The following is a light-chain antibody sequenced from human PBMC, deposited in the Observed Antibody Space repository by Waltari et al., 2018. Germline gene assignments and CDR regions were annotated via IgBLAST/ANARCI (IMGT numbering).Light chain of an antibody. CDR2: EVT. J-gene: IGLJ1*01. V-gene: IGLV2-23*02. CDR3: CSYAGLGIYV. Sequence: QSDLTQPASVPGPPGQPIPIPCTGTSSDVGNNNLVSWHQQYPGKAPKLMVYEVTRRSSGFSDRFSGSRSGNTASLTIYGLQSEDEADYYCCSYAGLGIYVFGTGTKVTVL. CDR1: SSDVGNNNL.